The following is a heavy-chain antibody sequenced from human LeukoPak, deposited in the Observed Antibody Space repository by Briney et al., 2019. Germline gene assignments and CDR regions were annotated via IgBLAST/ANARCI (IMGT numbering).Heavy chain of an antibody. CDR2: IYPGDSDT. Sequence: GESLKISCKGSGYSFTSYWIGWVRQMPGKGLEWMGTIYPGDSDTRYGPSFQGQVTISADKSISTAYLQWSSLKASDTAMYYCARCSSHYDFWSGYSHDAFDIWGQGTMVTVSS. CDR3: ARCSSHYDFWSGYSHDAFDI. CDR1: GYSFTSYW. D-gene: IGHD3-3*01. J-gene: IGHJ3*02. V-gene: IGHV5-51*01.